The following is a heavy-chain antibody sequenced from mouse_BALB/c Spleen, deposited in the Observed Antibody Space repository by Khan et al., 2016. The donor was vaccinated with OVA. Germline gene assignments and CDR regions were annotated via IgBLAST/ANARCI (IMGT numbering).Heavy chain of an antibody. CDR2: ISDGTTYI. D-gene: IGHD2-13*01. CDR1: GFTFSDYY. CDR3: TRGYYGEPFAY. Sequence: EVELVESGGGLVKPGGSLKLSCAASGFTFSDYYMYWVRQTPEKRLEWVATISDGTTYIYYPDNVKGRFTISRDNAKNNLYLQMSSLKSEDTAMYYCTRGYYGEPFAYWGQGTLVTVSA. V-gene: IGHV5-4*02. J-gene: IGHJ3*01.